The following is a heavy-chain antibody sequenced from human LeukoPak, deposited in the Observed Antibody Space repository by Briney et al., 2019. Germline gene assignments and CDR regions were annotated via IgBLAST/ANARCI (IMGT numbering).Heavy chain of an antibody. CDR1: GYTFTGYY. D-gene: IGHD3-10*01. CDR2: INPNSGGT. J-gene: IGHJ5*02. V-gene: IGHV1-2*02. CDR3: ARDPRGTMVRGVIEH. Sequence: ASVKVSCKASGYTFTGYYMHWVRQAPGQGLEWMGWINPNSGGTNYAQKFQGRVTMTRDTSISTAYMELSRLRSDDTAVYYRARDPRGTMVRGVIEHWGQGTLVTVPS.